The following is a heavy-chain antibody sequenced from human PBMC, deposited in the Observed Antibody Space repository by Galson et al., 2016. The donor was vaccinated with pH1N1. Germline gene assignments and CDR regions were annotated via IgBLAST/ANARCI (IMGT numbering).Heavy chain of an antibody. CDR1: GYSFSSYW. Sequence: QSGAEVKKPGESLKISCQVSGYSFSSYWVAWVRQMPGKGLEWMAIMYPDDSDIKYSPSFEVQVTISADKSISTAYLQWSSLKASDTAMYYCARYSGSFFFDYWGQGTLVTVSS. CDR3: ARYSGSFFFDY. D-gene: IGHD1-26*01. V-gene: IGHV5-51*01. J-gene: IGHJ4*02. CDR2: MYPDDSDI.